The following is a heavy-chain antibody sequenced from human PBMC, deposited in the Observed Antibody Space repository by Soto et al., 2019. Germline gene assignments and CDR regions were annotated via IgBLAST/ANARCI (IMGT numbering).Heavy chain of an antibody. CDR1: GGSISSYY. V-gene: IGHV4-59*01. Sequence: TSETLSLTCTVSGGSISSYYWSWIRQPPGKGLEWIGYIYYSGSTNYNPSLKSRVTISVDTSKNQFSLKLSSATAADTAVYYCARNIVVVPAASDYYYYYGMDVWGQGTTVTVSS. J-gene: IGHJ6*02. D-gene: IGHD2-2*01. CDR3: ARNIVVVPAASDYYYYYGMDV. CDR2: IYYSGST.